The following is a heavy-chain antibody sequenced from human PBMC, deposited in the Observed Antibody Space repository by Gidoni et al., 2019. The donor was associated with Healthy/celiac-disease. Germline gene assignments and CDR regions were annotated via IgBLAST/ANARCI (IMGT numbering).Heavy chain of an antibody. Sequence: EVQLVESGGGLVQPGGSLKLSCAASGFTFSGSAMHWVRQASGKGLEWVGRIRSKANSYATAYAASVKGRFTISRDDSKNTAYLQMNSLKTEDTAVYYCTSPFKNLAVAGYYGMDVWGQGTTVTVSS. CDR1: GFTFSGSA. CDR2: IRSKANSYAT. J-gene: IGHJ6*02. CDR3: TSPFKNLAVAGYYGMDV. V-gene: IGHV3-73*01. D-gene: IGHD6-19*01.